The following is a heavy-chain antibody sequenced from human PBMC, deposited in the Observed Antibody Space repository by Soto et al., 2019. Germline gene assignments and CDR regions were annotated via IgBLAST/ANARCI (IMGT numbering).Heavy chain of an antibody. J-gene: IGHJ4*02. V-gene: IGHV5-10-1*01. CDR1: GYTFTSYW. CDR2: IDPSDSYT. CDR3: ARSSASGLDD. D-gene: IGHD3-10*01. Sequence: GESLKISCKASGYTFTSYWITWVRQMPGKGLEWMGTIDPSDSYTNYSPSFQGHVTISADKSISTAFVQWSSLRASDTAMYYCARSSASGLDDWGRGTLVTV.